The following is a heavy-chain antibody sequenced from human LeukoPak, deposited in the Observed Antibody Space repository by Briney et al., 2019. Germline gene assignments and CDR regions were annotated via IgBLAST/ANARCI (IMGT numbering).Heavy chain of an antibody. V-gene: IGHV4-38-2*02. Sequence: SETLSLTCTVSGYSITRGYFWGWIRQSPGKGLEWIASMFHSGSTNYNPSLKSRVTMSVDTSKNQFSLKLSSVTAADTAVYYCARGAFDIWGQGTMVTVSS. CDR3: ARGAFDI. CDR1: GYSITRGYF. CDR2: MFHSGST. J-gene: IGHJ3*02.